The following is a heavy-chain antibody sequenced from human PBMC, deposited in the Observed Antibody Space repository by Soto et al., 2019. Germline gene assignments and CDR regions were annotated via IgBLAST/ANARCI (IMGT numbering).Heavy chain of an antibody. V-gene: IGHV4-39*01. CDR1: GGSIISDHYY. Sequence: QPQLQESGPGLVKPSETLSLTCTVSGGSIISDHYYWAWIRQPPGKGLEWIGNMHYSGNTYQNPSLKSRVTIFVDTSKNKFSLHLSSVTAADTAVYYCARHGGNKFDYWGQGTLVTVSS. CDR2: MHYSGNT. CDR3: ARHGGNKFDY. D-gene: IGHD3-16*01. J-gene: IGHJ4*02.